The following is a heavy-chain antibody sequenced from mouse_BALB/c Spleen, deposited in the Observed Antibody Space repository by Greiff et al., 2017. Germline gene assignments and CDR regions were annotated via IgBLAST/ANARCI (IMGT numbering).Heavy chain of an antibody. Sequence: VKLMESGPGLVAPSQSLSITCTVSGFSLTSYDISWIRQPPGKGLEWLGVIWTGGGTNYNSAFMSRLSISKDNSKSQVFLKMNSLQTDDTAIYYCVRTRDYDGFAYWGQGTLVTVSA. CDR1: GFSLTSYD. V-gene: IGHV2-9-2*01. CDR2: IWTGGGT. CDR3: VRTRDYDGFAY. J-gene: IGHJ3*01. D-gene: IGHD2-4*01.